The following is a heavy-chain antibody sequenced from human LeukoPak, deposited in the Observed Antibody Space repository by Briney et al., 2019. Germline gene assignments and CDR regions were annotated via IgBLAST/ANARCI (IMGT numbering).Heavy chain of an antibody. V-gene: IGHV3-23*01. D-gene: IGHD5-18*01. CDR3: AKDGRDTAMVTASDY. CDR1: GFTFSRYA. CDR2: ISGSGGST. J-gene: IGHJ4*02. Sequence: GGSLRLSCAASGFTFSRYAMSWVRQAPGKGLEWVSAISGSGGSTYYADSVKGRFTISRDNSKNTLYLQMNSLRAEDTAVYYCAKDGRDTAMVTASDYWGQGTLVTVSS.